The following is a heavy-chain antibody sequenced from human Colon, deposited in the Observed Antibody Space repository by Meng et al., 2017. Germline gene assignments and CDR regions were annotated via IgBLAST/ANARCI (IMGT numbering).Heavy chain of an antibody. J-gene: IGHJ5*01. V-gene: IGHV3-11*01. CDR2: ISVGGSII. CDR1: GVRFMADH. CDR3: ARDGSHRRFDS. Sequence: VQLVESGGRFCNPGRVRRISCVATGVRFMADHMAGNRQAPGKGLEWITYISVGGSIIYYAYSVKGRFTISRDDAKNSVYLQMNSLRAEDTAVYYCARDGSHRRFDSWGQGTLVTVSS. D-gene: IGHD1-26*01.